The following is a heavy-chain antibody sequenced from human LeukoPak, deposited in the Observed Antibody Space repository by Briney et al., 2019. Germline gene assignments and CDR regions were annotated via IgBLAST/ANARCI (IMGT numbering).Heavy chain of an antibody. D-gene: IGHD3-16*01. CDR3: ARGRRGGVADY. V-gene: IGHV4-34*01. Sequence: PSETLSLTCAVYGGSFSGYYWSWIRQPPGKGLEWIGEINHSGSTNYNPSLKSRVTISVDTSKSQFSLKLSSVTAADTAVYYCARGRRGGVADYWGQGTLVTVSS. CDR1: GGSFSGYY. CDR2: INHSGST. J-gene: IGHJ4*02.